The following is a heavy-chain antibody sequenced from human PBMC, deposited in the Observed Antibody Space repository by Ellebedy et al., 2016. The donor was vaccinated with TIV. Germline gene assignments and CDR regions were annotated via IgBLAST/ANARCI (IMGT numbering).Heavy chain of an antibody. CDR1: GFTFSSDW. Sequence: GESLKISCAASGFTFSSDWMHWVRQAPGKGLVWVSRINSDGSHTDYADSVKGRFTVFRDNAKNTLFVQMNSLSGEDTAVYYCTRDRYYSSGIDYWGQGILVTVSS. CDR3: TRDRYYSSGIDY. J-gene: IGHJ4*02. CDR2: INSDGSHT. D-gene: IGHD3-10*01. V-gene: IGHV3-74*01.